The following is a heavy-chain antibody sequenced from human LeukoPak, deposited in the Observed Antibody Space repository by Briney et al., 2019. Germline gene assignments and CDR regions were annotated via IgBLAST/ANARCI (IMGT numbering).Heavy chain of an antibody. J-gene: IGHJ6*02. Sequence: SQTLSLTCTVSGGSISIGSYYWSWIRQPAGKGLEWIGRIYTSGSTNYNPSLKSRVTISVDTSKNQFSLKLSSVTAADTAVYYCARDRYLPIFGVVRYYYGMDVWGQGTTVTVSS. V-gene: IGHV4-61*02. CDR3: ARDRYLPIFGVVRYYYGMDV. D-gene: IGHD3-3*01. CDR2: IYTSGST. CDR1: GGSISIGSYY.